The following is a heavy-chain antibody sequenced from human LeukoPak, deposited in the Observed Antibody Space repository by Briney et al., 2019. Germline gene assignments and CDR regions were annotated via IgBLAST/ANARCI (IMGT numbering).Heavy chain of an antibody. V-gene: IGHV3-74*01. J-gene: IGHJ4*02. Sequence: HAGGSLRLSCAASGFTFSSYSMNWVRQVPGQGLVWVSHIDGDGRITNYGDSVKGRFTISRDNAKNVLYLQMNSLRAEDTAVYYCARVGDTSGHYYPYYFDYWGQGTLVTVSS. CDR2: IDGDGRIT. D-gene: IGHD3-22*01. CDR1: GFTFSSYS. CDR3: ARVGDTSGHYYPYYFDY.